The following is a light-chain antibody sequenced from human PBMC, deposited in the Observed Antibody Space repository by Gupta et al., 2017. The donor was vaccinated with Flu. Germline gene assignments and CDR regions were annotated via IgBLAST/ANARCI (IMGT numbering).Light chain of an antibody. J-gene: IGKJ5*01. CDR1: QSLLHENGYNY. V-gene: IGKV2-28*01. CDR2: LGS. Sequence: DIVMTQSPLSLPVTPGEPASISCRSSQSLLHENGYNYLDWYLQKPGQSPQLLIYLGSNRASGVPDRVSGSGSGTDFTLNISRVEAEDVGVYYCRQALQTPFTFGQGTPVDIK. CDR3: RQALQTPFT.